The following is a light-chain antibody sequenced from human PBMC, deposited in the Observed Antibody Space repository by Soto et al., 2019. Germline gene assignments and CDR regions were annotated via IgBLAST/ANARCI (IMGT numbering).Light chain of an antibody. Sequence: SALTQPASVSGSPGQSITISCTGTSSDVGSYDLVSWYQQHPGKAPKLMIYDVSKRPSGVSNRFSGSKSGNTASLTISGLQAEDEADYNCCSFAGSSTFWVFGGGTKLTVL. CDR2: DVS. CDR3: CSFAGSSTFWV. CDR1: SSDVGSYDL. V-gene: IGLV2-23*02. J-gene: IGLJ3*02.